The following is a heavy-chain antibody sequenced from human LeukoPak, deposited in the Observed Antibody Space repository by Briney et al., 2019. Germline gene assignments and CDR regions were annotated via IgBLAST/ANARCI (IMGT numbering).Heavy chain of an antibody. CDR3: AKVYTAGDY. Sequence: GGSLRLSCAASGFTLSSYAMSWVRQAPGKGLEWVSAISDSGNTYHADSVKGRFTISRDNSKNTLYLQMNSLRAEDTAVYYCAKVYTAGDYWGQGTLVTVSS. J-gene: IGHJ4*02. CDR2: ISDSGNT. CDR1: GFTLSSYA. V-gene: IGHV3-23*01. D-gene: IGHD3-10*01.